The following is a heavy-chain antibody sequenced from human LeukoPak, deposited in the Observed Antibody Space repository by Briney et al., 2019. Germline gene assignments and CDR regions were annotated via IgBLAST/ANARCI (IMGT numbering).Heavy chain of an antibody. Sequence: GGSLRLSCAASGFTFSPYWMSWVRQAPGKGLEWVANINANGGETYYVDSVKGRITISRDNAKNSLYLQMNSLRAEDTAVYYCARAGSRGSADYWGQGTLVTVSS. CDR3: ARAGSRGSADY. CDR2: INANGGET. J-gene: IGHJ4*02. CDR1: GFTFSPYW. D-gene: IGHD2-2*01. V-gene: IGHV3-7*01.